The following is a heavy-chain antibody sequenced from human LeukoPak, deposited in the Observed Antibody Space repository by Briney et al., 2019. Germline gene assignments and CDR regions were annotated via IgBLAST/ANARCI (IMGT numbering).Heavy chain of an antibody. D-gene: IGHD2-15*01. CDR1: GGSISSYY. CDR3: ARGGTRSNGMDV. J-gene: IGHJ6*02. Sequence: KTSETLSLTCTVSGGSISSYYWSWIRQPPGKGLEWIGYIYYSGSTNYNPSLKSRATISVDTSKNHFSLKLTSVTAADTAVYYCARGGTRSNGMDVWGQGTTVTVSS. V-gene: IGHV4-59*01. CDR2: IYYSGST.